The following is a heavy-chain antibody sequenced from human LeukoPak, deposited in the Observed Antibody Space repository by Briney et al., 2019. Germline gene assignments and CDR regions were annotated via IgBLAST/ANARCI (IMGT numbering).Heavy chain of an antibody. V-gene: IGHV3-11*01. J-gene: IGHJ4*02. CDR1: GFTFSDYY. CDR3: ASGGPASRSYYRYFDY. Sequence: GGSLRLSCAASGFTFSDYYMSWIRQAPGKGLEWVSYISSSGSTIYYADSVKGRFTISRDNAKNSLYLHMNSLRAEDTAVYYCASGGPASRSYYRYFDYWGQGTLVTVSS. D-gene: IGHD1-26*01. CDR2: ISSSGSTI.